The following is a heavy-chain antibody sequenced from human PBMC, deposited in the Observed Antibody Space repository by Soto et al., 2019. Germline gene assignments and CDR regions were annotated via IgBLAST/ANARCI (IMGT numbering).Heavy chain of an antibody. V-gene: IGHV4-59*01. CDR2: IYYSGST. D-gene: IGHD4-17*01. CDR1: GGSISSYY. Sequence: PSETLSLTCPVSGGSISSYYWSWIRQPPGKGLEWIGYIYYSGSTNYNPSLKSRVTISVDTSKNQFSLKLSSVTAADTAVYYCARAVGLPAYYYYYGMDVWGQGTTVTVSS. J-gene: IGHJ6*02. CDR3: ARAVGLPAYYYYYGMDV.